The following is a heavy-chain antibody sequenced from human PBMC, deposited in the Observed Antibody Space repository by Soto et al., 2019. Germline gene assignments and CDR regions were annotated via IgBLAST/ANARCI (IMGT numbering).Heavy chain of an antibody. V-gene: IGHV1-18*01. J-gene: IGHJ5*02. CDR3: ARDFHCSGGRCYDCFDP. D-gene: IGHD2-15*01. CDR2: ISTYNDKR. CDR1: GYTFTSYG. Sequence: QVQLVQSGAEVKKPGASVKVSCKASGYTFTSYGISWVRQAPGQGLEWMGWISTYNDKRAYAQKLQGRVTMTTDTSXSXXYMELRSLRSDDTALYYCARDFHCSGGRCYDCFDPWGQGTLVTVSS.